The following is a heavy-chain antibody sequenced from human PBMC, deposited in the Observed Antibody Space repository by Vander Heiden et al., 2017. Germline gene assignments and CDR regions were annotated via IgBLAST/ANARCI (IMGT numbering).Heavy chain of an antibody. CDR3: AREGTWFDP. Sequence: QVQLQESGPVLVQPSETLSLTCTVSGGSISSYYWSWIRQPPGKGRELIGYSYYSGSTNYNPSLKSRVTISVDTSKNQFALKLSSVTAADTAVYYCAREGTWFDPWGQGTLVTVSS. CDR2: SYYSGST. J-gene: IGHJ5*02. CDR1: GGSISSYY. V-gene: IGHV4-59*01.